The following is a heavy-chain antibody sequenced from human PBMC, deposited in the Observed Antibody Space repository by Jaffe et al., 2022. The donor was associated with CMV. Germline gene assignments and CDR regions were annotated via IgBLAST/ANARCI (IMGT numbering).Heavy chain of an antibody. CDR2: INGDGSST. CDR3: ARIGLPHTFDI. J-gene: IGHJ3*02. CDR1: GFTFSSYG. D-gene: IGHD5-12*01. Sequence: EVQLVESGGGLVQPGGSLRLSCAVSGFTFSSYGMYWVRQAPGKGLVWVSRINGDGSSTGYADSVKGRFTISRDNAKNTLYLQMNSLRAEDTAVYYCARIGLPHTFDIWGQGTMVTVSS. V-gene: IGHV3-74*01.